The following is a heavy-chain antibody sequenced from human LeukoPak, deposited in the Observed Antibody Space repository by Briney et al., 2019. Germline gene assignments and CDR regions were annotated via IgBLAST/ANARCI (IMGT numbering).Heavy chain of an antibody. CDR3: ARDRDSSGYYPGDAFDI. CDR1: GFTFSSYS. CDR2: ISSSSSYI. D-gene: IGHD3-22*01. Sequence: GGSPRLSRAASGFTFSSYSMNWVRQAPGKGLEWVSSISSSSSYIYYADSVKGRFTISRDNAKNSLYLQMNSLRAEDTAVYYCARDRDSSGYYPGDAFDIWGQGTMVTVSS. V-gene: IGHV3-21*01. J-gene: IGHJ3*02.